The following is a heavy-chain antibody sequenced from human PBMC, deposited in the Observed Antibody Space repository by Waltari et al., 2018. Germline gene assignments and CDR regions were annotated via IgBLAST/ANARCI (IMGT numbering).Heavy chain of an antibody. CDR2: IYYSGST. V-gene: IGHV4-31*03. Sequence: QVQLQESGPGLVKPSQTLSLTCTVSGGSISRGGYYWSWIRQHPGKGLEWIGYIYYSGSTYYNPSLKSRVTISVDTSKNQFSLKLSSVTAADMAVYYCARQEIISKGKFDPWGQGTLVTVSS. CDR1: GGSISRGGYY. CDR3: ARQEIISKGKFDP. D-gene: IGHD3-10*01. J-gene: IGHJ5*02.